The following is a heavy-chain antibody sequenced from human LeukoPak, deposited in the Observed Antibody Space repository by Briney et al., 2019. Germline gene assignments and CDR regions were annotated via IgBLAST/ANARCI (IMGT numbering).Heavy chain of an antibody. D-gene: IGHD4-17*01. CDR3: ARAVYGTLDY. CDR1: GGSISSYY. V-gene: IGHV4-59*01. Sequence: PSETLSLTCTVPGGSISSYYWSWIRQPPGKGLEWIGYIYYSGSTNYNPSLKSRVTISVDTSKNQFSLKLSSVTAADTAVYYCARAVYGTLDYWGQGTLVTVSS. J-gene: IGHJ4*02. CDR2: IYYSGST.